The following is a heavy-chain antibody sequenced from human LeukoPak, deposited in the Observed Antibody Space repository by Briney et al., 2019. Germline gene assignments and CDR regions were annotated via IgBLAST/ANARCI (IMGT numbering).Heavy chain of an antibody. CDR3: ASGPGEYSSSGWFDP. Sequence: SETLSLTCTVSGGFISSSSYYWGWIRQPPGKGLEWIGSIYYSGRTFYNPSLKSRVTISVDTSKNQFSLKLSSVTAADTAVYYCASGPGEYSSSGWFDPWGQGTLVTVSS. J-gene: IGHJ5*02. CDR2: IYYSGRT. V-gene: IGHV4-39*01. D-gene: IGHD3-10*01. CDR1: GGFISSSSYY.